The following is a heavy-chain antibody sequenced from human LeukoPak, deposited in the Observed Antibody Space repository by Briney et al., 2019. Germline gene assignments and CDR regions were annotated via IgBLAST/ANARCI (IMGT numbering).Heavy chain of an antibody. CDR2: IQSSGST. V-gene: IGHV4-59*01. CDR1: GGSISSSY. J-gene: IGHJ5*02. D-gene: IGHD5-24*01. Sequence: SETLSLTCTASGGSISSSYWTWIRQPPGKGLEWIGYIQSSGSTSYNPSLKRRVTISLDTSKNQFSLKLSSVTAADTAVYYCARDDGSSMTNNINWYVHWGQGTLVTVSS. CDR3: ARDDGSSMTNNINWYVH.